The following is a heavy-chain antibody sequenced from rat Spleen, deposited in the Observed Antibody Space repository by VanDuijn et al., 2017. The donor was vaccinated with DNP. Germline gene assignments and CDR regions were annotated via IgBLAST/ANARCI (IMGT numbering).Heavy chain of an antibody. J-gene: IGHJ2*01. CDR2: ISYSGSS. Sequence: EVQLQESGSGLVKPSQSLSLTCSVTGYSITSNYWGWIRKFPGNKMEYIGHISYSGSSNYHPSLKSRISITRDTSKNHFFLHLNSVTSEDTATYYCARWTRYFDYWGQGVMVTVSS. V-gene: IGHV3-1*01. CDR1: GYSITSNY. CDR3: ARWTRYFDY. D-gene: IGHD1-7*01.